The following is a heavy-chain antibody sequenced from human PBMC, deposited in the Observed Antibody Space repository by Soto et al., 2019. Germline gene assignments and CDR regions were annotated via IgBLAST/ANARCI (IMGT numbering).Heavy chain of an antibody. CDR1: GFIFSNYA. Sequence: EVQLLESGGGLVQPGGSLRISCAASGFIFSNYAMNWVRQAPGKGLEWVSVISGSAENIYYADSVKGRFTISRDNSRNTVYLRMNSLRVEDTATYYCARRGSGWYTFDYWGQGTLVTASS. CDR2: ISGSAENI. V-gene: IGHV3-23*01. CDR3: ARRGSGWYTFDY. J-gene: IGHJ4*02. D-gene: IGHD6-19*01.